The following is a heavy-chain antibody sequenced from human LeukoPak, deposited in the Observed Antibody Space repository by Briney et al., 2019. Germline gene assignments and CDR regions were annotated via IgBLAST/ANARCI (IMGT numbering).Heavy chain of an antibody. V-gene: IGHV4-59*08. CDR3: ARQGGSSWDHQTHHFDY. CDR2: FYYTGST. J-gene: IGHJ4*02. CDR1: GGFISNYY. Sequence: SETLSLTCTVSGGFISNYYWSWIRQPPGKGLEWIGYFYYTGSTNYNPSLKSRVTISVDTSKNQFSLKLSSVTAADTAVYYCARQGGSSWDHQTHHFDYWGQGTLVTVSS. D-gene: IGHD6-13*01.